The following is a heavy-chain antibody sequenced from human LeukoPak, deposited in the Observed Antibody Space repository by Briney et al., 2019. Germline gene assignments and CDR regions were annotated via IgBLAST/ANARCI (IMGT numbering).Heavy chain of an antibody. CDR3: AREPRYQGWLRSFPDDY. CDR1: GFTFSSYE. J-gene: IGHJ4*02. V-gene: IGHV3-48*03. D-gene: IGHD5-12*01. CDR2: ISSSGSTI. Sequence: PGGSLRLSCAASGFTFSSYEMNWVRQAPGKGLEWVSYISSSGSTIYYADSVKGRFTISRDNAKNSLYLQMNSLRAEDTAVYYCAREPRYQGWLRSFPDDYWGQGTLVTVSS.